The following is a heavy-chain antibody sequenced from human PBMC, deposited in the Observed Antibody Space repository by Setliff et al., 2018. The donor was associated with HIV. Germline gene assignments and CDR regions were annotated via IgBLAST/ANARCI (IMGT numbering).Heavy chain of an antibody. J-gene: IGHJ6*02. CDR1: GGSISSSSYY. D-gene: IGHD5-18*01. CDR2: TYYSGSI. Sequence: SETLSLTCTVSGGSISSSSYYWGCIRQPPGMGLEWIGSTYYSGSIYYNPSLKSRVTISVDTSKNQFSLKLSSVTAADTAVYYCARERGGGYNYGRGMDVWGQGTTVTVSS. CDR3: ARERGGGYNYGRGMDV. V-gene: IGHV4-39*07.